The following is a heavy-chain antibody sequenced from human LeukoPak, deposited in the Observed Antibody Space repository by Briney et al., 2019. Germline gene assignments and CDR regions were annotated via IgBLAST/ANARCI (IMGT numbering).Heavy chain of an antibody. CDR3: ARDQGVAGWFSA. Sequence: GGSLRLSCVASGFNFSPYWMHWVRQAPGKGLVWVARMNGDGSVINYADSVKGRFTTSRDNAKNTVFLQMNGLRVDDTAMYYCARDQGVAGWFSAWGQGTLVTVSS. CDR2: MNGDGSVI. CDR1: GFNFSPYW. V-gene: IGHV3-74*01. J-gene: IGHJ4*02. D-gene: IGHD2-15*01.